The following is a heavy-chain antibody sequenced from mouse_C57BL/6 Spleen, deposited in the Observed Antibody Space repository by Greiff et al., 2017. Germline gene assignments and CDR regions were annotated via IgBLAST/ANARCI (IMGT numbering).Heavy chain of an antibody. D-gene: IGHD4-1*01. V-gene: IGHV1-82*01. Sequence: VQLQQSGPELVKPGASVKISCKASGYAFSSSWMNWVKQRPGKGLEWIGRIYPGDGDTNYNGKFKGKATLTADKSSSTAYMQISSLTSEDSAVYFCARRSKLGGDFDYWGQGTTLTVSS. CDR3: ARRSKLGGDFDY. J-gene: IGHJ2*01. CDR2: IYPGDGDT. CDR1: GYAFSSSW.